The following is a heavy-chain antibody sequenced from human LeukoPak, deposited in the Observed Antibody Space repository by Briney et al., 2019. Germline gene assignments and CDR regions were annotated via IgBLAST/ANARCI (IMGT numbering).Heavy chain of an antibody. Sequence: AGGSLRLSCAASGFTFSRYSMHWVRQAPGKGLEYVSAISNNGGSTYYAKSVKGRFTISRDNSKNTLYLQMGSLRAEDMAVYYCARTSIAARGADYWGQGTLVTVSS. D-gene: IGHD6-6*01. CDR1: GFTFSRYS. J-gene: IGHJ4*02. CDR3: ARTSIAARGADY. V-gene: IGHV3-64*01. CDR2: ISNNGGST.